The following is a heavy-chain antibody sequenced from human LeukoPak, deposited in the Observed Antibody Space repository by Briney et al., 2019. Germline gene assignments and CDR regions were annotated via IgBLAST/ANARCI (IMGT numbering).Heavy chain of an antibody. V-gene: IGHV3-30*04. D-gene: IGHD5-24*01. CDR1: GFTFSSYV. CDR2: ISYDGSNE. CDR3: ARRRDGYNLFDY. Sequence: PGGSLRLSCAASGFTFSSYVMHWVRQAPGKGLEWVAIISYDGSNEYYADSVKGRFTISRDNAKNSLYLQMNSLRAEDTAVYYCARRRDGYNLFDYWGQGTLVTVSS. J-gene: IGHJ4*02.